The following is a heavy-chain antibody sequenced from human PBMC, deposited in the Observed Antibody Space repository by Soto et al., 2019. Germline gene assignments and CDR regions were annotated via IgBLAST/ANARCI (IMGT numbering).Heavy chain of an antibody. D-gene: IGHD6-6*01. CDR3: ARDSSSSGSYYGMDV. CDR2: VSGYSGHS. Sequence: QVHLVQSGAEVKKPGASVKVSCKASNETLTTYGISWVRQAPGQGREWRGWVSGYSGHSSSAQEFQDRVIMTTDTSTNTAYMELRSLTSDDSAVYFCARDSSSSGSYYGMDVWGQGTTVTVSS. CDR1: NETLTTYG. J-gene: IGHJ6*02. V-gene: IGHV1-18*01.